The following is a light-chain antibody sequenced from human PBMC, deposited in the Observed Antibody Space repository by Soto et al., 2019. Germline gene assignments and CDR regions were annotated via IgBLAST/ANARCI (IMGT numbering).Light chain of an antibody. CDR2: AAS. J-gene: IGKJ5*01. Sequence: DIQMTQSPSSLSASVGDRVTITCRASQDISNSLAWFQQKPGKAPKSLIYAASRLQSWVSSNFSGSGSGTDFTLTISSLQPEDVATYYCQHYKNYPITFGQGTRLEIK. V-gene: IGKV1-16*02. CDR1: QDISNS. CDR3: QHYKNYPIT.